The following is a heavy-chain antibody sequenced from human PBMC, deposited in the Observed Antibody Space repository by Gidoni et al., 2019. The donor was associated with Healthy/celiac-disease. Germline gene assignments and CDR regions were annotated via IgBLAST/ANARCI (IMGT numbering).Heavy chain of an antibody. V-gene: IGHV3-21*01. CDR3: AGFWSGYYPLDY. J-gene: IGHJ4*02. CDR2: ISSSSSYI. CDR1: AFTFSSYS. Sequence: EVQLVESGGGLVKPGGSLSLSCAASAFTFSSYSMNWVRQAPGKGLEWVSSISSSSSYIYYADSVKGRFTISRDNAKNSLYLQMNSLRAEDTAVYYCAGFWSGYYPLDYWGQGTLVTVSS. D-gene: IGHD3-3*01.